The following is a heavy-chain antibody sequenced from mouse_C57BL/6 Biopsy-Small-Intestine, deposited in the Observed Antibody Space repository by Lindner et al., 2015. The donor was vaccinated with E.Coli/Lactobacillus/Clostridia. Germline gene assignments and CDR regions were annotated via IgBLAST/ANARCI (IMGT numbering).Heavy chain of an antibody. CDR3: AREAGYYNDY. V-gene: IGHV1-54*01. J-gene: IGHJ2*01. CDR2: INPGSGGT. Sequence: VQLQESGAELVRPGTSVKVSCKASGYAFTNYLIEWVKQRPGQGLEWIGVINPGSGGTNYNEKFKGKATLTADKSSSTAYMQLSSLTSEDSAVYFCAREAGYYNDYWGQGTTLTVSS. CDR1: GYAFTNYL.